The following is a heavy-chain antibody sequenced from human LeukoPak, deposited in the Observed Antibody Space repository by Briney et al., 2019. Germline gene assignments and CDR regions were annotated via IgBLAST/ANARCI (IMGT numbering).Heavy chain of an antibody. D-gene: IGHD4-11*01. CDR3: ARDHEYSNYD. CDR1: GLTFSSYW. CDR2: IKEDGSEK. Sequence: PGGSLRLSCAASGLTFSSYWMSWVRQAPGKGLEGVANIKEDGSEKYYVDSVKGRFTISRDNAKNSLYLQMNSLRAEDTAVYYCARDHEYSNYDWGQGTLVTVSS. J-gene: IGHJ4*02. V-gene: IGHV3-7*01.